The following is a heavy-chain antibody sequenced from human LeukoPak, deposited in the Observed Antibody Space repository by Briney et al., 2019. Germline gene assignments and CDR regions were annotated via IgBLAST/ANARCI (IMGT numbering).Heavy chain of an antibody. CDR1: GGSFSSFY. CDR3: AREYTLYRSGWFLDY. J-gene: IGHJ4*02. Sequence: IPSETLSLTCTVSGGSFSSFYWSWIRQPLGKGLEWIGYIYYSGSTNYNPSLKSRVTISVDTSKNQFSLKLSSVTAADTAVFYCAREYTLYRSGWFLDYWGQGTVVTVSS. CDR2: IYYSGST. D-gene: IGHD6-19*01. V-gene: IGHV4-59*12.